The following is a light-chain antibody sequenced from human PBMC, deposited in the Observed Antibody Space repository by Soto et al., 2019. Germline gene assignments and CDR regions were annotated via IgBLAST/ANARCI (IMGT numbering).Light chain of an antibody. Sequence: DIQMTQSPSSLSASVGDRVTITCRASRVIRNDLGWYQQKPGKAPKLLIYDASSLESGVPSRFSGSGSGTEFTLTISSLQPDDFATYYCQQYNSYSITFGQGTRLEIK. J-gene: IGKJ5*01. CDR1: RVIRND. CDR3: QQYNSYSIT. CDR2: DAS. V-gene: IGKV1-17*01.